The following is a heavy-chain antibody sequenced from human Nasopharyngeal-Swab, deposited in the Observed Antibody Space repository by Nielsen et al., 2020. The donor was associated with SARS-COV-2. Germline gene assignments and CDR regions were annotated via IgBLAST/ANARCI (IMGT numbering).Heavy chain of an antibody. CDR3: ARSSYCSGASCPAGY. CDR1: GYTFSRND. Sequence: ASVKVSCKSSGYTFSRNDINWVRQATGQGLEWMGWMNPKSGDVGYAQKFQGRVTMTRNTSISTAYMELSSLTSEDTAVYYCARSSYCSGASCPAGYWGQGTLVTVSS. V-gene: IGHV1-8*01. J-gene: IGHJ4*02. CDR2: MNPKSGDV. D-gene: IGHD2-15*01.